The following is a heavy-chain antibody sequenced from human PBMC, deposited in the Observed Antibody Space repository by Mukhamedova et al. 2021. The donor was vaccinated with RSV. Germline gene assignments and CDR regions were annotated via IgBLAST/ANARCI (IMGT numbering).Heavy chain of an antibody. J-gene: IGHJ6*03. Sequence: GRFTISRDNAKNTLYLQMNSLRAEDTAVYYCARDHNMVRGVYMDVWGQGTTVTVSS. CDR3: ARDHNMVRGVYMDV. V-gene: IGHV3-74*01. D-gene: IGHD3-10*01.